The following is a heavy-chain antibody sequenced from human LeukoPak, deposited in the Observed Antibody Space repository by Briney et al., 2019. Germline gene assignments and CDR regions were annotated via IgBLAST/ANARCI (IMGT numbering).Heavy chain of an antibody. J-gene: IGHJ4*02. CDR3: AKVLYGDYYFDY. CDR2: IRYDGSNK. D-gene: IGHD4-17*01. V-gene: IGHV3-30*02. Sequence: PGGSLRLSCAASGFTFSSYGMHWVRQAPGKGLEWVAFIRYDGSNKYYVDSVKGRFTISRDNSKNTLYLQMNSLRAEDTAVYYCAKVLYGDYYFDYWGQGTLVTVSS. CDR1: GFTFSSYG.